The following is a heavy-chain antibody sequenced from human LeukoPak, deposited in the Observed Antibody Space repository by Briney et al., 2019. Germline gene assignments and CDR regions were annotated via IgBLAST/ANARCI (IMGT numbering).Heavy chain of an antibody. CDR2: INHSGST. D-gene: IGHD1-26*01. Sequence: SETLSLTCAVYGGSFSGYYWSWIRQPPGKGLEWIGEINHSGSTNYNPSLKSRVTISVDTSKNQFSLKLSSVTAADTAVYYCARAFSFSGWVLLLGYYYYGMDVWGQGTTVTVSS. CDR3: ARAFSFSGWVLLLGYYYYGMDV. J-gene: IGHJ6*02. V-gene: IGHV4-34*01. CDR1: GGSFSGYY.